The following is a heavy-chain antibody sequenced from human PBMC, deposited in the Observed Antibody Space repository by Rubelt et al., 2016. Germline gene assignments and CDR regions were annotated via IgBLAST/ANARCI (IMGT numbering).Heavy chain of an antibody. D-gene: IGHD6-19*01. J-gene: IGHJ6*02. CDR1: GFTFSSYG. CDR2: IWYDGSNK. CDR3: ARDRIAVAGQKRYYYGMDV. V-gene: IGHV3-33*01. Sequence: QVQLVESGGGVVQPGRSLRLSCAASGFTFSSYGMHWVRQAPGKGLEWVAVIWYDGSNKYYADSVKGRFTISRDNSKNTLYLQMNSLRAEDTAVYYCARDRIAVAGQKRYYYGMDVWGQGTTVTVSS.